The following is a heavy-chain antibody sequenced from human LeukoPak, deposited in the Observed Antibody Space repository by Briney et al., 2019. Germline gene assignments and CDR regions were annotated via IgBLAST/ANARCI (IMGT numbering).Heavy chain of an antibody. CDR3: ASLRPTDYSSSWSADY. CDR2: IIPIFGTA. J-gene: IGHJ4*02. V-gene: IGHV1-69*13. D-gene: IGHD6-13*01. Sequence: ASVKVSCKASGGTFSSYAISWVRQAPGQGLEWMGGIIPIFGTANYAQKFQGRVTITADESTSTAYMELSSLRSGDTAVYYCASLRPTDYSSSWSADYWGQGTLVTVSS. CDR1: GGTFSSYA.